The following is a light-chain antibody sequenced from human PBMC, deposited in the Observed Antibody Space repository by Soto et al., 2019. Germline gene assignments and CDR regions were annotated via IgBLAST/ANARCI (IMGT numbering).Light chain of an antibody. CDR2: GVS. CDR3: QSYNDWPFA. V-gene: IGKV3-15*01. J-gene: IGKJ2*01. CDR1: ESLFGF. Sequence: DIVLTQSPATLSVSPGDTVTLSCRASESLFGFLAWYQQKPGQAPRLLMYGVSTRATGIPARFSGGGSATEFTLTISSLQSDDSAFYFCQSYNDWPFASGPRTRLEI.